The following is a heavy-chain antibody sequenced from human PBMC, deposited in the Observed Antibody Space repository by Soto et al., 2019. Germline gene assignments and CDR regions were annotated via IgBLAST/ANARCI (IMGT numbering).Heavy chain of an antibody. CDR2: ISYDGSNK. J-gene: IGHJ4*02. D-gene: IGHD2-15*01. Sequence: PGGSLRLSCATSRFAFSSYAMHWDRPAPGKGLKKVTVISYDGSNKYYADSVKGRFTISRDNSKNTLYLQMNSLRVEDTALYYCVSGGYCISASCPPTDFYSWGQRNPVTVSS. V-gene: IGHV3-30*03. CDR1: RFAFSSYA. CDR3: VSGGYCISASCPPTDFYS.